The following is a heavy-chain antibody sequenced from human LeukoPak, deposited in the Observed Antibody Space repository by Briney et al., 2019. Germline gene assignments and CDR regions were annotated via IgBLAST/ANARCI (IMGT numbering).Heavy chain of an antibody. J-gene: IGHJ3*02. Sequence: GGSLRLSCAASGFTLSNAWMNWVRQAPGKGLEWVSFISSSSSYIYYADSVKGRFTISRDNAENSLYLQMNSLRVEDTAVYYCARGPHLALDTDDAFDIWGQGTMVTVSS. V-gene: IGHV3-21*01. CDR1: GFTLSNAW. CDR2: ISSSSSYI. D-gene: IGHD5-18*01. CDR3: ARGPHLALDTDDAFDI.